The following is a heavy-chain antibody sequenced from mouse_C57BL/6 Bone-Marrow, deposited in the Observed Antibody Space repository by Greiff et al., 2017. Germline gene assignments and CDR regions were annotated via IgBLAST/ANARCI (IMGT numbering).Heavy chain of an antibody. V-gene: IGHV1-64*01. Sequence: VQLQQPGAELVKPGASVKLSCKASGYTFTSYWMHWVKQRPGQGLEWIGMIHPNSGSTNYNEKFKSKATLTVDKSSSTAYMQLSSLTSEDSAVYYCARGSGLYYDYRFAYWGQGTLVTVSA. D-gene: IGHD2-4*01. CDR1: GYTFTSYW. CDR3: ARGSGLYYDYRFAY. CDR2: IHPNSGST. J-gene: IGHJ3*01.